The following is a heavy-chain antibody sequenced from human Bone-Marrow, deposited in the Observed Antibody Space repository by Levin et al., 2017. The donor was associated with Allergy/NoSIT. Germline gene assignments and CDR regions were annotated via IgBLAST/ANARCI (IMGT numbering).Heavy chain of an antibody. CDR2: ISSSGSTI. CDR1: GFTFSSYE. Sequence: GGSLRLSCAASGFTFSSYEMNWVRQAPGKGLEWVSYISSSGSTIYYADSVKGRFTISRDNAKNSLYLQMNSLRAEDTAVYYCAGTPIVVVVAATFPRYYYYMDVWGKGTTVTVSS. J-gene: IGHJ6*03. V-gene: IGHV3-48*03. D-gene: IGHD2-15*01. CDR3: AGTPIVVVVAATFPRYYYYMDV.